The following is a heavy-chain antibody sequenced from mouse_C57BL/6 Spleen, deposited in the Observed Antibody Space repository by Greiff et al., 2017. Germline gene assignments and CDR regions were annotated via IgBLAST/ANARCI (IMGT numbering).Heavy chain of an antibody. V-gene: IGHV1-26*01. Sequence: VQLHQSGPELVKPGASVKISCKASGYTFTDYYMNWVKQSHGKSLEWIGDINPNNGGTSYNQKFKGKATLTVDKSSSTAYMELRSLTSEDSAVYYCARPGLPNAMDYWGQGTSVTVSS. CDR3: ARPGLPNAMDY. CDR1: GYTFTDYY. J-gene: IGHJ4*01. D-gene: IGHD3-1*01. CDR2: INPNNGGT.